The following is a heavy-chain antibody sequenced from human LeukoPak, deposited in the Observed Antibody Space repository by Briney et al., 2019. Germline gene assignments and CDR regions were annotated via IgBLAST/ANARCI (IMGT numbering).Heavy chain of an antibody. V-gene: IGHV3-48*02. CDR1: GFTFSSYA. J-gene: IGHJ4*02. CDR2: ITSSSTI. CDR3: ARRFDS. Sequence: PGGSLRLSCAASGFTFSSYAMSWVRQAPGKGLVWVSHITSSSTIYYADSVKGRFTISRDNAKNSLYLQMNSLRDEDTAVYYCARRFDSWGQGTLVTVSS.